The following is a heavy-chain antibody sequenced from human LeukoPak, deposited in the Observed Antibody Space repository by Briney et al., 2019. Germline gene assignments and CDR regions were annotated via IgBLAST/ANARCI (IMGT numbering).Heavy chain of an antibody. J-gene: IGHJ4*02. CDR3: ARLTRYYFDY. V-gene: IGHV4-39*07. CDR1: GGSISSSSYY. Sequence: SETLSLTCTVSGGSISSSSYYWGWIRQPPGKGLEWTGSIYYSGSTYYNPSLKSRVTISVDTSKNQFSLKLSSVTAADTAVYYCARLTRYYFDYWGQGTLVTVSS. CDR2: IYYSGST. D-gene: IGHD3-10*01.